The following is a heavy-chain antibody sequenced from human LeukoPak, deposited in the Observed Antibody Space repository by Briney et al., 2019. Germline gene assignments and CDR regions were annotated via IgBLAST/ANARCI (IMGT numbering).Heavy chain of an antibody. V-gene: IGHV3-21*04. CDR1: GFTFSSYS. Sequence: GGSLRLSCAASGFTFSSYSMNWVRQAPGKGLEWVSSISSSSSYIYYADSVKGRFTISRDNSKNTLYLQMNSLSAEDTAVYYCAEDWAGYFPYWGQGTLVTVSS. CDR3: AEDWAGYFPY. J-gene: IGHJ4*02. D-gene: IGHD3/OR15-3a*01. CDR2: ISSSSSYI.